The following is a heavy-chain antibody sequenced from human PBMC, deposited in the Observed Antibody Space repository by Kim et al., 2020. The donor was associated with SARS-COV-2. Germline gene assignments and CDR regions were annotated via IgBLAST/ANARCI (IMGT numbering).Heavy chain of an antibody. J-gene: IGHJ4*02. CDR2: IYYSGST. CDR3: ASGREMATIYFDY. D-gene: IGHD5-12*01. V-gene: IGHV4-30-2*01. CDR1: GGSISSGGYS. Sequence: SETLSLTCAVSGGSISSGGYSWSWIRQPPGKGLEWIGYIYYSGSTYYNPSLKSRVTISVDRSKNQFSLKLSSVTAADPAVYYCASGREMATIYFDYWGQGTLVTVSS.